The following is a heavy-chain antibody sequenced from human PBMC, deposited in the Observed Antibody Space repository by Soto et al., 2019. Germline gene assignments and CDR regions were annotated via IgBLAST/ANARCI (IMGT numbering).Heavy chain of an antibody. V-gene: IGHV4-39*01. CDR3: AIHSTAMDPDPYYSDY. Sequence: QLQLQESGPGLVKPSETLSLTCTVSGGSISSSSYYWGWIRQPPGKGLEWIGSIYYSGCTYYNPSLKSRVTISVDTSKNQFSLKLRSVTAADTAGYYCAIHSTAMDPDPYYSDYWGPGTPVPGFS. D-gene: IGHD5-18*01. CDR1: GGSISSSSYY. CDR2: IYYSGCT. J-gene: IGHJ4*02.